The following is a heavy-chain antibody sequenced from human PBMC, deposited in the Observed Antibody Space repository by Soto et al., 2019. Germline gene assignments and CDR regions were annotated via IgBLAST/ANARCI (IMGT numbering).Heavy chain of an antibody. CDR1: GSTLRTYA. CDR2: SSGSDGKT. J-gene: IGHJ1*01. D-gene: IGHD3-10*01. V-gene: IGHV3-23*01. CDR3: ARWSYLDF. Sequence: GGSLRLSCRASGSTLRTYALSMVPQAPWKGLEWVSTSSGSDGKTFSADSVKGRFCISRDTYQSTLYLQVNSLRADDTAMYYCARWSYLDFWGQGTRVTVSS.